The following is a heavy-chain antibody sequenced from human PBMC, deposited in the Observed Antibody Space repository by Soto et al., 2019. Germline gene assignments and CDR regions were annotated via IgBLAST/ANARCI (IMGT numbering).Heavy chain of an antibody. J-gene: IGHJ6*02. V-gene: IGHV4-34*01. Sequence: PETLSLTCAVYGGSFSGYYWSWIRQPPGKGLEWIGEINHSGSTNYNPSLKSRVTISVDTSKNQFSLKLSSVTAADTAVYYCARRGKGAAAGKMDVWGQGNTVTVSS. D-gene: IGHD6-13*01. CDR3: ARRGKGAAAGKMDV. CDR1: GGSFSGYY. CDR2: INHSGST.